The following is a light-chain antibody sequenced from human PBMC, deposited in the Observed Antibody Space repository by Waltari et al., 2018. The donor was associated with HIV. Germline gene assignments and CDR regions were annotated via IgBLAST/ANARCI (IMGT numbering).Light chain of an antibody. Sequence: DIEIAQSLDSLAVSLGERDSTNLNSSQSISDSSNNENYLALYQPTPGQPPKLLIYWDSTLEAGVPDRFSGSGSGTDFTITSSSLQAEDVAVYYCQQYDTTLTFGQGTKLEIK. V-gene: IGKV4-1*01. CDR1: QSISDSSNNENY. CDR2: WDS. CDR3: QQYDTTLT. J-gene: IGKJ2*01.